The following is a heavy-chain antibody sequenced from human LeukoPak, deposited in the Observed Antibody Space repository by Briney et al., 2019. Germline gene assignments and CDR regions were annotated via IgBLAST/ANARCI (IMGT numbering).Heavy chain of an antibody. D-gene: IGHD6-19*01. J-gene: IGHJ4*02. CDR3: AKDNSGWAFDY. CDR1: GFTFSSYG. CDR2: TRYDGSEK. Sequence: GGSLRLSCAASGFTFSSYGMHWVRQAPGKGREWMAFTRYDGSEKWYADSVKGRFTISRDNSKNTLYLQMSTLRPEDTAVYYCAKDNSGWAFDYWGQGTLVTVSS. V-gene: IGHV3-30*02.